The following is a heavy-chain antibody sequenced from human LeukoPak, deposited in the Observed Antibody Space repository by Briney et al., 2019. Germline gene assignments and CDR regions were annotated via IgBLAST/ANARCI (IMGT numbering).Heavy chain of an antibody. Sequence: PSETLSLTCAVFGFPISSGFSWAWIRQSPGKGLEWIASISYSATTYYKPSLESRLFISADTSNNQFSVRLTSVTAADTAVYYCARVGAIPGIDPSGQGILVTVSS. CDR2: ISYSATT. CDR1: GFPISSGFS. J-gene: IGHJ5*02. V-gene: IGHV4-38-2*01. CDR3: ARVGAIPGIDP. D-gene: IGHD3-16*01.